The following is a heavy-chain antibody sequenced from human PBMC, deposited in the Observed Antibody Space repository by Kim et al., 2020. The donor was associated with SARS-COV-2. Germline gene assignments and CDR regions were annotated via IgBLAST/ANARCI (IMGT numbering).Heavy chain of an antibody. V-gene: IGHV3-11*01. J-gene: IGHJ4*02. CDR3: ARVPVGASSWYYFDS. Sequence: AYSLKGRFTVSRDNAENSLYLEMNSLGADDTAVYYCARVPVGASSWYYFDSWGQGTLVTVSS. D-gene: IGHD6-13*01.